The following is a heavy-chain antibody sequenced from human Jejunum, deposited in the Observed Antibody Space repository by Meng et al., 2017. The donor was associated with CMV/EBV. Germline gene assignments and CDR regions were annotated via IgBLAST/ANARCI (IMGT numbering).Heavy chain of an antibody. CDR2: ITHSGST. V-gene: IGHV4-34*01. J-gene: IGHJ4*02. CDR3: APGFRSWSGSYSS. CDR1: VAPFDGD. Sequence: QVPLHHLGDVLLEPSETRALTCCVYVAPFDGDWCCVRQPPEKGLEWIGEITHSGSTNYNVSLKSRVTISIDTSKNQFSLKLSSVTATDTAVYYCAPGFRSWSGSYSSWGQGTLVTVSS. D-gene: IGHD1-26*01.